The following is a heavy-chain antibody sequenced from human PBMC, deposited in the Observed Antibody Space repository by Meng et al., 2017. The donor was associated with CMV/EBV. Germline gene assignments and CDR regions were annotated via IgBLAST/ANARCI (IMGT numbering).Heavy chain of an antibody. Sequence: GSLSRSSYYSGWIRQPPGKGLEWIGSIYYSGSPYYNPSLKSRVTISVDTSKNQFSLKLSSVTAADTAVYYCARIPRIAAAGTGWFDPWGQGTLVTVSS. CDR1: GSLSRSSYY. J-gene: IGHJ5*02. CDR2: IYYSGSP. V-gene: IGHV4-39*01. D-gene: IGHD6-13*01. CDR3: ARIPRIAAAGTGWFDP.